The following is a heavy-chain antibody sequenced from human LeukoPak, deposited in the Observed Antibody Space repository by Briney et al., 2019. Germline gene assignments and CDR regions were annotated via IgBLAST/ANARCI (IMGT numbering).Heavy chain of an antibody. Sequence: GESLKISCKGSGYSFTSYWIGWVRQMPGKGLEWMGVISPGDSGIRYSPSFQGQVTISVDKSISTAYLQWSSLKASDSAMYYCAAGGASAPWGQGTLVTVSS. CDR3: AAGGASAP. D-gene: IGHD3-16*01. V-gene: IGHV5-51*01. CDR1: GYSFTSYW. J-gene: IGHJ5*02. CDR2: ISPGDSGI.